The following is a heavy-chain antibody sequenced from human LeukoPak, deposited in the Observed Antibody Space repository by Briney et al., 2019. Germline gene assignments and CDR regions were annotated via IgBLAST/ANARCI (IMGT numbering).Heavy chain of an antibody. CDR1: GFTFSSYA. V-gene: IGHV3-23*01. Sequence: PGGSLRLSCAASGFTFSSYAMSWVRQAPGKGLEWVSAISGSGSNTYYADSVKGRFTISRDNSKNTLYLQMSSLRAEDTALYYCAKFRGYCSRTSCYGVRFDYWGQGTLVTVSS. CDR2: ISGSGSNT. CDR3: AKFRGYCSRTSCYGVRFDY. D-gene: IGHD2-2*01. J-gene: IGHJ4*02.